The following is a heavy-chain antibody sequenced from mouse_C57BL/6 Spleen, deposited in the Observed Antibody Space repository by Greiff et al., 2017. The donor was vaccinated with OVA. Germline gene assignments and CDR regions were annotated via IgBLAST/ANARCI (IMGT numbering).Heavy chain of an antibody. J-gene: IGHJ2*01. CDR2: ISSGSSTI. CDR3: ARVPSAYYFDY. Sequence: EVKLMESGGGLVKPGGSLKLSCAASGFTFSDYGMHWVRQAPEKGLEWVAYISSGSSTIYYADTVKGRFTISRDNAKNTLCLQMTSLGSEDTAMYYCARVPSAYYFDYWGQGTTLTVSS. D-gene: IGHD3-1*01. V-gene: IGHV5-17*01. CDR1: GFTFSDYG.